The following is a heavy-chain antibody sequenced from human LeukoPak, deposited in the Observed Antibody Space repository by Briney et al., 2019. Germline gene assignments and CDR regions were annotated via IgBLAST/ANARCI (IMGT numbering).Heavy chain of an antibody. V-gene: IGHV3-21*01. Sequence: GGSLILSCPAYGFTFSSYSTNWVSPAAGKGLEWVSSISSSSRYISYAGSVKSRFTISRDNAKNSLYLQMNSLRAEDTAVYYCARFITMVRGVIRFDAFDIWGQGTMVTVSS. CDR3: ARFITMVRGVIRFDAFDI. CDR2: ISSSSRYI. CDR1: GFTFSSYS. J-gene: IGHJ3*02. D-gene: IGHD3-10*01.